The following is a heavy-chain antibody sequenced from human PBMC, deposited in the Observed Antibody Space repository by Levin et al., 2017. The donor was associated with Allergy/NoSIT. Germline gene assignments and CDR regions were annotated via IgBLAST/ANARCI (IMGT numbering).Heavy chain of an antibody. CDR2: IDYSGST. V-gene: IGHV4-31*03. Sequence: SETLSLTCTVSGGSISSGSYYWNWIRQHPGKGLEWIGYIDYSGSTYNNPSFKSRVIISVDTSKNQFSLKLSSVTAADTAVYYCARNHYYGDNTCFDPWGQGTLVTVSS. D-gene: IGHD4-17*01. CDR1: GGSISSGSYY. J-gene: IGHJ5*02. CDR3: ARNHYYGDNTCFDP.